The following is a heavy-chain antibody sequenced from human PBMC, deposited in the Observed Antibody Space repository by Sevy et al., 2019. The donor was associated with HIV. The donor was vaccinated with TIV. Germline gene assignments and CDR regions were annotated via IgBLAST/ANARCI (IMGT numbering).Heavy chain of an antibody. CDR1: GDTFTNNY. CDR2: IDPSAGNA. CDR3: VRADPAQHFDS. J-gene: IGHJ4*02. V-gene: IGHV1-46*03. Sequence: ASVKVSCKASGDTFTNNYMHWVRQAPGQGLEWMGIIDPSAGNASYAQKSQGTVTMTRDTSTSTLYMDLSSLRSEDTAVYYCVRADPAQHFDSWGQGTLVTVSS.